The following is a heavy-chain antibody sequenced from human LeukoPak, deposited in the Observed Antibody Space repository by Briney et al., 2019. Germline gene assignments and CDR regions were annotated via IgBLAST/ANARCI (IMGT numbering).Heavy chain of an antibody. CDR1: GGSISNGSYY. D-gene: IGHD2-15*01. V-gene: IGHV4-61*02. J-gene: IGHJ4*02. CDR3: ARGCGCSGGSCYSLYYFDY. CDR2: IYTTGNT. Sequence: PSQTLSLTCSVSGGSISNGSYYWSWIRQPAGKGLEWIGRIYTTGNTNYNPSLKSRVTISVDTSKNQFSLKLSSVTAADTAVYYCARGCGCSGGSCYSLYYFDYWGQGTLVTVSS.